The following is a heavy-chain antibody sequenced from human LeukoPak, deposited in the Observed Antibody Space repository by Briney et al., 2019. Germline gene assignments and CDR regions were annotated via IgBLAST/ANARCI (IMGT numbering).Heavy chain of an antibody. V-gene: IGHV4-61*02. CDR1: GGSISSGSYY. J-gene: IGHJ4*02. CDR2: IYTSGST. Sequence: SQTLSLTCTVSGGSISSGSYYWSWIRQPAGKGLEWIGRIYTSGSTNYNPSLKSRVTISVGTSKNQFSLKLSSVTAADTAVYYCARDPDYWGQGTLVTVSS. CDR3: ARDPDY.